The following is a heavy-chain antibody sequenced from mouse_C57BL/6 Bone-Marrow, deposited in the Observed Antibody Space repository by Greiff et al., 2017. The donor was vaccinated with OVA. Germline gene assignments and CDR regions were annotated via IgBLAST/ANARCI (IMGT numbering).Heavy chain of an antibody. D-gene: IGHD1-1*01. V-gene: IGHV1-5*01. Sequence: EVQLQQSGTVLARPGASVKMSCKTSGYTFTSYWMHWVKQRPGQGLEWIGAIYPGNSDTSYNQKFKGKAKLTAVTSASTAYMELSSLTNEDSAVYYCTRRKIYYYGSSYRDAMDYWGQGTSVTVSS. CDR1: GYTFTSYW. J-gene: IGHJ4*01. CDR2: IYPGNSDT. CDR3: TRRKIYYYGSSYRDAMDY.